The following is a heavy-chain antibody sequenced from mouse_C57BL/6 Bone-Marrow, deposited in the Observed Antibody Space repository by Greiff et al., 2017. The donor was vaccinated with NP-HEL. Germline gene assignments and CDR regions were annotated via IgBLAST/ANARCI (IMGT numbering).Heavy chain of an antibody. V-gene: IGHV1-19*01. CDR3: ARGKDYEYAMDD. CDR1: GYTFTDYY. Sequence: VQLQQSGPVLVKPGASVKMSCKASGYTFTDYYMNWVKQSHGKSLEWIGVINPYNGGTSYNQKFKGKATLTVDTSSSTAYMELNSLTSEDSAVYYCARGKDYEYAMDDWGQGTSVTVSS. CDR2: INPYNGGT. D-gene: IGHD2-4*01. J-gene: IGHJ4*01.